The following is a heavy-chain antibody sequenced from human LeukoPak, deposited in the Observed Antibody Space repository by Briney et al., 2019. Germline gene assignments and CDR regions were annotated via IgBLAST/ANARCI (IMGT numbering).Heavy chain of an antibody. Sequence: GGSLRLSSAVSAFTSSIAWISWVRQVPGKGLEWVGRIKSKTDGGTTNYAAPVKGRFTISRDDSKNTLYLQMNSLKTEDTAVYYCTTVILSGWYEVDYWGQGTLVTVSS. CDR2: IKSKTDGGTT. CDR1: AFTSSIAW. D-gene: IGHD6-19*01. CDR3: TTVILSGWYEVDY. J-gene: IGHJ4*02. V-gene: IGHV3-15*01.